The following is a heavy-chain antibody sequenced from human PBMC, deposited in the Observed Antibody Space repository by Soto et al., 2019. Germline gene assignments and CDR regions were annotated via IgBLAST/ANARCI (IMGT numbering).Heavy chain of an antibody. Sequence: PSETLSLTCTVSGGSISGHFWTWIRQPPGKGLEWIGYISHTGITNYNSSLKSRVTMSVDTSKNQFSLRVSSLTAADTAVYYCARKEYYFDYWGQGILDTVSS. CDR3: ARKEYYFDY. CDR1: GGSISGHF. V-gene: IGHV4-59*11. D-gene: IGHD3-10*01. J-gene: IGHJ4*02. CDR2: ISHTGIT.